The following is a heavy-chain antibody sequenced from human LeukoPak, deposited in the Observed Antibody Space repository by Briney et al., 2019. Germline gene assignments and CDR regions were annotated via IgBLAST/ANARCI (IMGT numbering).Heavy chain of an antibody. CDR3: ATDSYPYGDYALGY. V-gene: IGHV3-33*01. CDR1: GFTFSSYG. Sequence: GGSLRLSCAASGFTFSSYGMHWVRQAPGKGLEWVAVIWYDGSNKYYADSVKGRFTISRDNSKNTLYLQMNSLRAEDTAVYYCATDSYPYGDYALGYWGQGTLVTVSS. CDR2: IWYDGSNK. D-gene: IGHD4-17*01. J-gene: IGHJ4*02.